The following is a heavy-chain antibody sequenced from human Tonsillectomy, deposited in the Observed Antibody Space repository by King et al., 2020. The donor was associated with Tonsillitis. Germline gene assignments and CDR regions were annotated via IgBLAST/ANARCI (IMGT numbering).Heavy chain of an antibody. CDR1: GGSISSYY. J-gene: IGHJ6*02. CDR2: VYYTGIT. D-gene: IGHD4-17*01. V-gene: IGHV4-59*08. Sequence: QLQESGPGLVKPSETLSLTCTVSGGSISSYYWSWIRQPPGKGLEWIGYVYYTGITNYKPSLMSRVTTSVDTSKNQFSLKLSSVTAADTAVYYFARHGEGDYGDYAGDYYYYAMDVWGQGTTVTVSS. CDR3: ARHGEGDYGDYAGDYYYYAMDV.